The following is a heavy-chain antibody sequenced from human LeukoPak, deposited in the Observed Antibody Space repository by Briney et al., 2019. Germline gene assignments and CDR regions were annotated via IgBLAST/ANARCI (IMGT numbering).Heavy chain of an antibody. J-gene: IGHJ5*02. CDR3: ARGGIRGVTWNWLDP. D-gene: IGHD3-10*01. CDR2: VAGAGDT. CDR1: GFTFSSYD. V-gene: IGHV3-13*01. Sequence: GGSLRLSCAASGFTFSSYDMHWVRQATGRGLEWVSGVAGAGDTYYADSVKGRFTISRENGKNSLYLQMNSLRAGDTAVYYRARGGIRGVTWNWLDPWGQGTLVTVSS.